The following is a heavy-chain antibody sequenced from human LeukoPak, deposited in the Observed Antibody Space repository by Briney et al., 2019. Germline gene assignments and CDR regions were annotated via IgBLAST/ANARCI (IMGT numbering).Heavy chain of an antibody. CDR3: ARVTNDNFDY. J-gene: IGHJ4*02. CDR1: GFTFSSYA. V-gene: IGHV3-7*01. D-gene: IGHD1-1*01. Sequence: PGGSLRLSCAASGFTFSSYAMSWVRQAPGKGLEWVANIKQDGSEKYYVDSVKGRFTISRGNAKNSLYLQMNSLRAENTAVYYCARVTNDNFDYWGQGTLVTVSS. CDR2: IKQDGSEK.